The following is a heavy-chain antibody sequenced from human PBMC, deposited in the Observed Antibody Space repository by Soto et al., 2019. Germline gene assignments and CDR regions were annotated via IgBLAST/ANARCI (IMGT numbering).Heavy chain of an antibody. CDR2: IYYSGST. V-gene: IGHV4-30-4*01. Sequence: SETLSLTCTVSGGSISSGDYYWSWIRQPPGKGLEWIGNIYYSGSTYYNPSLKSRVTISVDTSKNQFSLKLSSVTAADTAVYYCASSINYYDSSGYPNGFDYWGQGTLVTVSS. CDR1: GGSISSGDYY. J-gene: IGHJ4*02. CDR3: ASSINYYDSSGYPNGFDY. D-gene: IGHD3-22*01.